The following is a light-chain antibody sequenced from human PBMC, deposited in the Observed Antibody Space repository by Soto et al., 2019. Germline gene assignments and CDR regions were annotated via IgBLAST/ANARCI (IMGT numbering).Light chain of an antibody. CDR2: EVS. J-gene: IGLJ1*01. CDR1: SSDAGGYNY. V-gene: IGLV2-8*01. Sequence: QSALTQPPSASGSPGQSVTISCTGTSSDAGGYNYVSWYQQHPGKAPKLMIYEVSKRPSGVPDRFSGSKSGNTASLTVSGLRAEDEADYYCSSYAGSNNLVFGTGTKLTVL. CDR3: SSYAGSNNLV.